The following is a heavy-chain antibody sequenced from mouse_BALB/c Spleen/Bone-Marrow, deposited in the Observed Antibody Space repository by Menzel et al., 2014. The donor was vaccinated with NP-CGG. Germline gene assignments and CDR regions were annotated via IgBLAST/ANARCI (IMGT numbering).Heavy chain of an antibody. Sequence: EVKLMESGGGLVQPGGSRKLPCAASGFTFSSFGMHWVRQAPEKGLEWVAYISSGSSTIYYADTVKGRFTISRDNPKNTLFLQMTSLRSEDTAMYYCARRYYGSSFSYFDYWGQGTTLTVSS. CDR1: GFTFSSFG. J-gene: IGHJ2*01. CDR2: ISSGSSTI. D-gene: IGHD1-1*01. V-gene: IGHV5-17*02. CDR3: ARRYYGSSFSYFDY.